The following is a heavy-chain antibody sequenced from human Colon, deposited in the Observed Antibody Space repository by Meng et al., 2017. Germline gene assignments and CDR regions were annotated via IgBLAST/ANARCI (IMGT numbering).Heavy chain of an antibody. CDR3: VKGGWGDY. CDR2: IKSDALTT. CDR1: GFTFKAFV. V-gene: IGHV3-23*01. Sequence: GESLKISCAASGFTFKAFVMTWVRQAPGKGLERVSSIKSDALTTYYADSVRGRFTISGDNSNSTVYLQMDTLRVEDTAVYYCVKGGWGDYWGQGTLVTVSS. J-gene: IGHJ4*02. D-gene: IGHD3-16*01.